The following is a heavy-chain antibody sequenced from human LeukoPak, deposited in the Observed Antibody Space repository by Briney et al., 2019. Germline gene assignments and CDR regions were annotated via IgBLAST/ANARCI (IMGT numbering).Heavy chain of an antibody. V-gene: IGHV4-59*01. CDR1: GGSISSYY. D-gene: IGHD4-23*01. CDR2: IYYSGST. J-gene: IGHJ2*01. Sequence: SETLSLTCTVSGGSISSYYWNWIRQPPGKGLEWIGYIYYSGSTNYNPSLKSRVTISVDTSKNQFSLKLSSVTAADTAVYCCACSVGTRGYYDLWGGRTRVTVS. CDR3: ACSVGTRGYYDL.